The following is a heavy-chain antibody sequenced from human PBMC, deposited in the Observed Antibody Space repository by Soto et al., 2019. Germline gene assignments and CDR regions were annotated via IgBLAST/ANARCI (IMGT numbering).Heavy chain of an antibody. V-gene: IGHV1-46*01. Sequence: VKVSFKASGYIFTAYSMHLLLHAPVQVLEWMGVVNPSGGSTNYAQKFQGRITMTRDTSTSTVYMDLSSLTSEDTAVYYCAREENCSDGICYSEYFQRWGQGTLVTVSS. D-gene: IGHD2-15*01. J-gene: IGHJ1*01. CDR1: GYIFTAYS. CDR3: AREENCSDGICYSEYFQR. CDR2: VNPSGGST.